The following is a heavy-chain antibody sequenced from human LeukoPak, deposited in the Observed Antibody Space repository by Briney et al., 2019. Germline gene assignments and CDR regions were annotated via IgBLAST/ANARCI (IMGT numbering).Heavy chain of an antibody. D-gene: IGHD7-27*01. V-gene: IGHV4-39*07. CDR3: ARGPWGSDGY. CDR1: GGSISSSSYY. Sequence: TSETLSLTCTVSGGSISSSSYYWSWIRQPPGKGLEWIGEINHSGSTNYNPSLKSRVTISVDTSKNQFSLKLSSVTAADTAVYYCARGPWGSDGYWGQGTLVTVSS. CDR2: INHSGST. J-gene: IGHJ4*02.